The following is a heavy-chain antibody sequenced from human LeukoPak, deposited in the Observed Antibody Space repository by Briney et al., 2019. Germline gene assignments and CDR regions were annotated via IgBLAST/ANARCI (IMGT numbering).Heavy chain of an antibody. J-gene: IGHJ6*04. D-gene: IGHD6-13*01. Sequence: SETLSLTCAVSGYSISSGYYWGWFRQPPGKGREWFGSIYHSGSTLYNPSLKSRVTISVDTSKTQFSLNLSSVTAADTAVYYCARDTGSSSGGGSGMDVWGKGTTVTVSS. CDR2: IYHSGST. CDR3: ARDTGSSSGGGSGMDV. CDR1: GYSISSGYY. V-gene: IGHV4-38-2*02.